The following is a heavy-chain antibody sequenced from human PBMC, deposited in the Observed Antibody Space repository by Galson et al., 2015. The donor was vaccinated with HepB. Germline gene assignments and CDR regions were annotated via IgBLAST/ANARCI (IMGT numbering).Heavy chain of an antibody. Sequence: SVKVSCKASGGTFSSYTISWVRQAPGQGLEWMGKIIPILGITNYAQKFQGRVTITADKSTSTAYMELSSLRSEDTAVYYCAREAQWGDFDYWGQGTLVTVSS. CDR1: GGTFSSYT. V-gene: IGHV1-69*04. D-gene: IGHD1-26*01. CDR2: IIPILGIT. J-gene: IGHJ4*02. CDR3: AREAQWGDFDY.